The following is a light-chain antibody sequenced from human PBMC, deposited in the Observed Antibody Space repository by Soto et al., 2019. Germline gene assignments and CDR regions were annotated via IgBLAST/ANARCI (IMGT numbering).Light chain of an antibody. Sequence: EIVLTQSPGTLSLSPGERATLSCRASQSVSSNYLAWYQQKPGQAPKVLIYRASIRATGIPDRFTGSGSGTDFPLIISRLEPEEFAVYYCQQYGSSPRTLGGGNKVEIK. V-gene: IGKV3-20*01. CDR3: QQYGSSPRT. J-gene: IGKJ4*01. CDR1: QSVSSNY. CDR2: RAS.